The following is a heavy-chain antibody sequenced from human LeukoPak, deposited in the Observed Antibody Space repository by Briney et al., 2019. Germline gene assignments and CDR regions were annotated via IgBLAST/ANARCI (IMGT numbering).Heavy chain of an antibody. CDR2: LIPIFGTA. D-gene: IGHD1-7*01. V-gene: IGHV1-69*05. CDR3: ARQELELNAFDI. J-gene: IGHJ3*02. Sequence: GASVKGSSKASGGTFSSYAISWGRHAPGQRLGWMGGLIPIFGTANYAQKFQGRVTITTDESTSTAYMELSNLRSEDTAVYYCARQELELNAFDIWGQGTMVTVSS. CDR1: GGTFSSYA.